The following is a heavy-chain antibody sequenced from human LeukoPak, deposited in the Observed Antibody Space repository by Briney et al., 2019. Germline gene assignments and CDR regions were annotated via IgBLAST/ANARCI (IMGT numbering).Heavy chain of an antibody. CDR2: ISGSGGST. D-gene: IGHD1-1*01. J-gene: IGHJ4*02. CDR3: AKRYGYYFDY. V-gene: IGHV3-23*01. CDR1: GFTFNNYV. Sequence: GGALRLSCAASGFTFNNYVMSWVRQAPGKGLEWVSTISGSGGSTYYADPVKGRFTISRDNSKNTLYLQMNSLRAEDTAVYYCAKRYGYYFDYWGQGTLVTVSS.